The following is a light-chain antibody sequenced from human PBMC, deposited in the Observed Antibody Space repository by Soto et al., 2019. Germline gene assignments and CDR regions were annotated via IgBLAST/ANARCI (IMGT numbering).Light chain of an antibody. CDR1: KSISTY. J-gene: IGKJ1*01. V-gene: IGKV1-39*01. Sequence: DIQMTQSPSSLSASVGDRVTIICRACKSISTYLNWYQQKPGKAPNLLIYTASSLESGVPSRFSGSGSGTDFTLTISSLQPEDFATYFCQQSYSRPRTFGQGTKVEIK. CDR2: TAS. CDR3: QQSYSRPRT.